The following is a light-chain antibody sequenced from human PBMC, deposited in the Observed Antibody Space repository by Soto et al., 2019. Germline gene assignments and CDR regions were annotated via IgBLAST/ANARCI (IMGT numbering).Light chain of an antibody. CDR1: TGTVTSGHY. V-gene: IGLV7-43*01. CDR2: STD. CDR3: LLYYGGAVV. Sequence: QAVVTQEPSLTVSPGGTVTLTCASSTGTVTSGHYPNWLQQKPGQAPRALIYSTDTRHSWPPARFSGSLLGGKAALTLSGVQPEDEADYYCLLYYGGAVVFGGGTKVTVL. J-gene: IGLJ2*01.